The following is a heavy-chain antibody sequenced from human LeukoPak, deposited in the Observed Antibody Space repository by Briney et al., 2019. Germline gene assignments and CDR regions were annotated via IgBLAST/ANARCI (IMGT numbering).Heavy chain of an antibody. CDR2: ISAYNGNT. D-gene: IGHD6-13*01. CDR1: GYTFTSYG. J-gene: IGHJ6*03. Sequence: ASVKVSCKASGYTFTSYGISWVRQAPGQGLEWMGWISAYNGNTNYAQKFQGRVTITTDESTSTAYMELSSLRSEDTAVYYCARAGIAARGDNYYMDVWGKGTTVTVSS. V-gene: IGHV1-18*01. CDR3: ARAGIAARGDNYYMDV.